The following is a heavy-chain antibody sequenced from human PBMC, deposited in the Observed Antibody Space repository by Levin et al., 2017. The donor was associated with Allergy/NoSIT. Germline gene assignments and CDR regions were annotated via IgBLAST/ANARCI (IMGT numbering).Heavy chain of an antibody. CDR1: GDSIGSSPYY. Sequence: SETLSLTCNVSGDSIGSSPYYWAWIRQSPGRGLEWIASVYYSGTTYYSPSLRSRVTMSVDTSKNQFSLKLASVTAADTAIYYCARQDPGVVCARLDYWGQGNLVTVTS. CDR2: VYYSGTT. CDR3: ARQDPGVVCARLDY. J-gene: IGHJ4*02. V-gene: IGHV4-39*01. D-gene: IGHD2-15*01.